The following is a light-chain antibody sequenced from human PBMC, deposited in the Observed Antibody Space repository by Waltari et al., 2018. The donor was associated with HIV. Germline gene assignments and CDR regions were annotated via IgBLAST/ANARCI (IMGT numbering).Light chain of an antibody. Sequence: QSALTQPASVSGFLGQSINISCTGISTDSRFYQYVSWYQQYPGKIPRLIIFEINNRPSGVSDHFSGSRSGNSASLTCSGLQSGDEAHYYCASNRLDYTLIFGGGTKLTVL. J-gene: IGLJ2*01. CDR1: STDSRFYQY. V-gene: IGLV2-14*03. CDR2: EIN. CDR3: ASNRLDYTLI.